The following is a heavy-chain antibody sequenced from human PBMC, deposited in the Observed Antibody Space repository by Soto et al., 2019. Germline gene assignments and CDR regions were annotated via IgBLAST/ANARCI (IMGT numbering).Heavy chain of an antibody. V-gene: IGHV1-69*13. CDR2: IIPIFGTA. J-gene: IGHJ6*02. D-gene: IGHD3-10*01. CDR1: GGTFSSYA. CDR3: AILHYYGSGSYYIPYYYYGMDV. Sequence: SVKVSCKASGGTFSSYAISWVRQAPGQGLEWMGGIIPIFGTANYAQKFQGRVTITADESTSTAYMELSSLRSEDTAVYYCAILHYYGSGSYYIPYYYYGMDVWGQGTTVTVSS.